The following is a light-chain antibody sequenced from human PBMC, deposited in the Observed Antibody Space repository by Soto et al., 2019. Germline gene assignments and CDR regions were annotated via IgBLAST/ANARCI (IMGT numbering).Light chain of an antibody. CDR2: GNS. CDR1: SSNIGAGYD. CDR3: CSYTDIALDVV. Sequence: QSVLTQPPSVSGAPGQWVTFSCTGSSSNIGAGYDVHWYQQLPGSAPKLLIYGNSNRPSGVPDRFSGSKSGASASLAIAGLQTEDEADYYCCSYTDIALDVVFGGGTKLTVL. V-gene: IGLV1-40*01. J-gene: IGLJ2*01.